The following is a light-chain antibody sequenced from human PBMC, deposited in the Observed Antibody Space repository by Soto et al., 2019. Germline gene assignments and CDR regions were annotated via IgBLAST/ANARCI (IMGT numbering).Light chain of an antibody. CDR3: SSYTSSSTWV. CDR2: DVS. V-gene: IGLV2-14*01. J-gene: IGLJ1*01. Sequence: QPALTQPASVSGSPGQSITISCTGTSSDVGGYNYVSWYQQHPGKAPKLMIYDVSNRPSGVSNRFSGSKSGNTASLTISGLQAEDEADYYCSSYTSSSTWVFGTGTKVTVL. CDR1: SSDVGGYNY.